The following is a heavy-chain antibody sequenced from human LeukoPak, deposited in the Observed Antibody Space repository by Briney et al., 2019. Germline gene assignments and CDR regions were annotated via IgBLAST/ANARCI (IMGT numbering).Heavy chain of an antibody. CDR2: IIPIFGIA. J-gene: IGHJ6*03. CDR3: ATVEDCGGDCYCQSNYYYYMDV. D-gene: IGHD2-21*01. Sequence: SVKLSCKASGYTFTSYDINWVRQAPGQGLEWMGGIIPIFGIANYAQKFQGRVTITADESRTTAYIDLSSLRSQPPAVFSFATVEDCGGDCYCQSNYYYYMDVWGKGTTVTVSS. CDR1: GYTFTSYD. V-gene: IGHV1-69*13.